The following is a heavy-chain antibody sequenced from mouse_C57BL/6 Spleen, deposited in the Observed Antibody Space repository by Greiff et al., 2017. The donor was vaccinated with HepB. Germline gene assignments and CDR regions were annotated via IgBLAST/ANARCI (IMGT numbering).Heavy chain of an antibody. CDR3: TRWDH. D-gene: IGHD4-1*01. J-gene: IGHJ3*01. V-gene: IGHV1-15*01. CDR1: GYTFTDYE. CDR2: IDPETGGT. Sequence: VKLLESGAELVRPGASVTLSCKASGYTFTDYEMHWVKQTPVHGLEWIGAIDPETGGTAYNQKFKGKAILTADKSSSTAYMELRSLTSEDSAVYYCTRWDHWGQGTLVTVSA.